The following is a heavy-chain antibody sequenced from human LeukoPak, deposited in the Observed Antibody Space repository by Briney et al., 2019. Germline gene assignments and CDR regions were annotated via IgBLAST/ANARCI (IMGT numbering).Heavy chain of an antibody. CDR1: GYTFITYY. Sequence: ASVKVSCKASGYTFITYYIHWVRQAPGQGLEWMGIINPSGASASYALKFRGRVNMSRDTSTSTVYMELSSLRTEDTAVYYCARDVDYGDYELGYWGQGTLVTVSS. CDR3: ARDVDYGDYELGY. D-gene: IGHD4-17*01. CDR2: INPSGASA. J-gene: IGHJ4*02. V-gene: IGHV1-46*01.